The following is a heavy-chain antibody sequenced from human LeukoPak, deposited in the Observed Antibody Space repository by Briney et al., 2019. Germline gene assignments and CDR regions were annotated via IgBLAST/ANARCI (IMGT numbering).Heavy chain of an antibody. CDR3: ARWSAAKGPSFDY. CDR1: GFTFTGHY. D-gene: IGHD2-2*01. V-gene: IGHV1-2*02. CDR2: INPDTGGT. Sequence: ASVKVSCKASGFTFTGHYMHWVRHAPRPGFERMGWINPDTGGTNYVQQFQGRVTMTRDTSISTAYMELSSLRPDDTAVYHCARWSAAKGPSFDYWGQGTLVTVSS. J-gene: IGHJ4*02.